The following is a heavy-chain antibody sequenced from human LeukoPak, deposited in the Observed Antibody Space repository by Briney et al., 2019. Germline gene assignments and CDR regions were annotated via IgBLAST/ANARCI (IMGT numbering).Heavy chain of an antibody. D-gene: IGHD1-1*01. CDR2: MNPKSGNT. J-gene: IGHJ4*02. Sequence: ASVKVSCKTSGYIFRNYDINWVRQATGQGLEWMGWMNPKSGNTGYARRFRGRVTMTRDTSLSTAYLELSSLTSDDTAVYYCARATPGGLHGYSFDYWGQGTVVTVFS. CDR3: ARATPGGLHGYSFDY. V-gene: IGHV1-8*01. CDR1: GYIFRNYD.